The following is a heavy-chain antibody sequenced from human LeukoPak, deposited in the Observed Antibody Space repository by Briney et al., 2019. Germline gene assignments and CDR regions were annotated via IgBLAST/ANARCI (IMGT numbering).Heavy chain of an antibody. V-gene: IGHV3-48*03. J-gene: IGHJ6*04. D-gene: IGHD3-9*01. CDR2: TNGRGSIT. Sequence: GGSLRLPCTACGFSLSSYEMNGVGQAPGKELEGVSYTNGRGSITYYADSVKGRFTISRDNAKNSLSLQLSSLRVEDTAIYYCARDDSLVYDILAGYPPSGYYGVDVWGKGTTVIVSS. CDR3: ARDDSLVYDILAGYPPSGYYGVDV. CDR1: GFSLSSYE.